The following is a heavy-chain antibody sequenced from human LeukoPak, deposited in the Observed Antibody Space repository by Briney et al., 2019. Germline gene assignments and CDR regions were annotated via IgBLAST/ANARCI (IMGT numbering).Heavy chain of an antibody. CDR2: IRSKASGYAT. V-gene: IGHV3-73*01. Sequence: GGSLKLSCAASGFTFSGSSMHWVRQASGKGLEWVGRIRSKASGYATAYAASVRGRFTVSRDDSKDTAYLQMDSLKTEDTAVYYCTRWFGELCSDSWGQGTLVTVSS. J-gene: IGHJ4*02. CDR3: TRWFGELCSDS. D-gene: IGHD3-10*01. CDR1: GFTFSGSS.